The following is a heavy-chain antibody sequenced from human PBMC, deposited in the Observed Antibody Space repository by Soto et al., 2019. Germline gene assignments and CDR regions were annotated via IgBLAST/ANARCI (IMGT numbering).Heavy chain of an antibody. Sequence: PSETLSLTCTISGGSISVYYWSWIRQSPRQGLEWIGYVYDNGRPYYSPSLKSRVTISAATSKNQISRKLTSATAADTAVYYCARGVGSSPPRYWGRGTLVTVSS. CDR1: GGSISVYY. CDR3: ARGVGSSPPRY. V-gene: IGHV4-59*01. J-gene: IGHJ4*02. D-gene: IGHD3-9*01. CDR2: VYDNGRP.